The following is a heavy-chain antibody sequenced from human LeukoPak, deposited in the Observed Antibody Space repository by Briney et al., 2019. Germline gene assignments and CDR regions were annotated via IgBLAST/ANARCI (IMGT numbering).Heavy chain of an antibody. CDR1: GFTFSSYW. CDR3: ARERVDWFDP. CDR2: IKQDGSEK. Sequence: GGSLTLSCAASGFTFSSYWMSWVRQAPGKGLEWVANIKQDGSEKYYVDSVKGRFTISTDNAKNSLYLQMNSLRAEDTAVDYCARERVDWFDPWGQGTLVTVSS. V-gene: IGHV3-7*01. J-gene: IGHJ5*02.